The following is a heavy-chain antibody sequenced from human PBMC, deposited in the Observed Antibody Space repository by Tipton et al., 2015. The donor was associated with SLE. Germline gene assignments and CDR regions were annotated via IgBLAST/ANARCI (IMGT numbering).Heavy chain of an antibody. CDR3: AREISSSDGMDV. D-gene: IGHD6-6*01. V-gene: IGHV4-59*08. Sequence: TLSLTCTVSGASISSHSWSWIRQPPGKGLEWIGYIYYSGSTNYNPSLKSRVTMSIDTAKNQYSLKLNFVTAADTAVYYCAREISSSDGMDVWGQGTTVPVSS. J-gene: IGHJ6*02. CDR1: GASISSHS. CDR2: IYYSGST.